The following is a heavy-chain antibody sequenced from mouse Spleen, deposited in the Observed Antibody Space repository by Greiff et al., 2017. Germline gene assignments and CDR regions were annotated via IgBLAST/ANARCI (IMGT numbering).Heavy chain of an antibody. V-gene: IGHV1-69*01. Sequence: QVQLKQPGAELVMPGASVKLSCKASGYTFTSYWMHWVKQRPGQGLEWIGEIDPSDSYTNYNQKFKGKATLTVDKSSSTAYLQLSSLTSEDTAIYYCALLRLRYFDVWGAGTTVTVSS. CDR2: IDPSDSYT. CDR1: GYTFTSYW. J-gene: IGHJ1*01. D-gene: IGHD1-2*01. CDR3: ALLRLRYFDV.